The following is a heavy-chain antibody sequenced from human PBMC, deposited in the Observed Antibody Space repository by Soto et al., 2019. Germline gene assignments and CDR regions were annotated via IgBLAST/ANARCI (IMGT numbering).Heavy chain of an antibody. CDR2: IYYSGST. Sequence: SETLSLTCTVSGGSISSSSYYWGWIRQPPGKGLKRIGFIYYSGSTNYNPSLKSRVIISVDTSKNQFSLKLSSVTAADTAVYYCAISYWRYCSGGSCYSYYYYYMDVWGKGTTVTVSS. CDR3: AISYWRYCSGGSCYSYYYYYMDV. J-gene: IGHJ6*03. V-gene: IGHV4-39*07. CDR1: GGSISSSSYY. D-gene: IGHD2-15*01.